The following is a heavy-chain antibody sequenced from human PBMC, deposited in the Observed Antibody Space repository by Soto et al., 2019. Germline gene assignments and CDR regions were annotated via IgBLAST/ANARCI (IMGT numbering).Heavy chain of an antibody. CDR1: GFTFSSYG. Sequence: QVQLVESGGGVVQPGRSLRLSCAASGFTFSSYGMHWVRQAPGKGLEWVAVISYDGSNKYYADSVKGQFTISRDNSKNTLYLQMNSLRAEDTAVYYCAKEGDSSGPFDYWGQGTLVTVSS. D-gene: IGHD3-22*01. J-gene: IGHJ4*02. V-gene: IGHV3-30*18. CDR2: ISYDGSNK. CDR3: AKEGDSSGPFDY.